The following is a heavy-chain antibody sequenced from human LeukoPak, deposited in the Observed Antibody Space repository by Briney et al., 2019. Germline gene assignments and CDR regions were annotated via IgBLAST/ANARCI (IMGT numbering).Heavy chain of an antibody. Sequence: QSGGSLRLSCAASGFTFSRHAMGWVRQAPGKGLEWVSGISGSGGSTYYGDSVKGRFTISRDNPKNTLYLQMNSLRAEDTAVYYCAKDLYSSVPSVFWGQGTLVTVSS. J-gene: IGHJ4*02. CDR1: GFTFSRHA. CDR3: AKDLYSSVPSVF. CDR2: ISGSGGST. D-gene: IGHD6-19*01. V-gene: IGHV3-23*01.